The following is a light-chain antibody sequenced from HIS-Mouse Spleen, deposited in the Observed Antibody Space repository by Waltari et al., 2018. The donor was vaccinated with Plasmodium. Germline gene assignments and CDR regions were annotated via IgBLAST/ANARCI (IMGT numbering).Light chain of an antibody. V-gene: IGLV3-10*01. CDR2: EDS. CDR1: ALPKQY. Sequence: SYELTQPPSVSVSPGQTARITCPGDALPKQYAYWSQQKSGQAPVLVIYEDSKRPSGIPERFSGSSSGTMATLTISGAQVEDEADYYCYSTDSSGNHRVFGGGTKLTVL. CDR3: YSTDSSGNHRV. J-gene: IGLJ3*02.